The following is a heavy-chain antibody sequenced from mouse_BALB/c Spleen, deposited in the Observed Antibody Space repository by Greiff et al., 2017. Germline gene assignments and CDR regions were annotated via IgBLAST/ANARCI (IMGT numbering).Heavy chain of an antibody. CDR1: GFTFNTYA. Sequence: GGGLVQPKGSLKLSCAASGFTFNTYAMNWVRQAPGKGLEWVARIRSKSNNYATYYADSVKDRFTISRDDSQSMLYLQMNNLKTEDTAMYYCVRHRDYGNFDDWGQGTTLTVSS. J-gene: IGHJ2*01. CDR2: IRSKSNNYAT. CDR3: VRHRDYGNFDD. V-gene: IGHV10-1*02. D-gene: IGHD2-1*01.